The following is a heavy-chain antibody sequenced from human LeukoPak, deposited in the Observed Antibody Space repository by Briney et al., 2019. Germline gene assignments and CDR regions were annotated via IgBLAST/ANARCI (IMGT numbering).Heavy chain of an antibody. D-gene: IGHD3-10*01. V-gene: IGHV3-30*02. J-gene: IGHJ4*02. CDR2: IRYDGSNK. CDR3: AKDGASGWFGEGYFDY. CDR1: GFTFSSYG. Sequence: GGSLRLSCAASGFTFSSYGMHWVRQAPGKGLEWVAFIRYDGSNKYYADSVKGRFTISRDNSKNTLYLQMNSLRAVDTAVYYCAKDGASGWFGEGYFDYWGQGTLVTVSS.